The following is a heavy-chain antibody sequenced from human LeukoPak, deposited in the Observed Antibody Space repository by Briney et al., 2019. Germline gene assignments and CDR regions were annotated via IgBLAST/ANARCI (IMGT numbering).Heavy chain of an antibody. J-gene: IGHJ4*02. D-gene: IGHD6-13*01. CDR3: ARVFLIVAAGTFDY. Sequence: SGGSLRLSCTTSGFTFSDYYMTWIRQAPGKGLEWVSYISSSGSPIDYADSVKGRLTISRHNAKTSLYLQMNSLRAEDTAVYYCARVFLIVAAGTFDYWGQGTLVTVSS. CDR1: GFTFSDYY. V-gene: IGHV3-11*01. CDR2: ISSSGSPI.